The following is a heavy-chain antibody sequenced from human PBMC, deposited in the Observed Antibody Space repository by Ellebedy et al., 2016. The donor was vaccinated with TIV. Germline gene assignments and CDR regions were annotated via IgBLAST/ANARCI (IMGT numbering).Heavy chain of an antibody. CDR1: GGSISSGGYY. D-gene: IGHD3-16*01. CDR2: IYYSGST. CDR3: ARDGGLGQLDY. Sequence: LRLSCTVSGGSISSGGYYWSWIRQHPGKGLEWIGYIYYSGSTYYNPSLKSRVTISVDTSKNQFSRKLSSVTAADTAVYYCARDGGLGQLDYWGQGTLVTVSS. V-gene: IGHV4-31*03. J-gene: IGHJ4*02.